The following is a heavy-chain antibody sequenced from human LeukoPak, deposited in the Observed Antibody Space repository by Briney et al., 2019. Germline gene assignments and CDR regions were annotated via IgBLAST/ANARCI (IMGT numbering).Heavy chain of an antibody. CDR2: MSSSSSYI. CDR1: GFTFGSYS. V-gene: IGHV3-21*01. J-gene: IGHJ4*02. D-gene: IGHD5-12*01. CDR3: ARDPPRLRLDY. Sequence: PGGSLRLSCAASGFTFGSYSMNWVRQAPGKGLEWVSSMSSSSSYIYYADSVKGRFTISRDNAKNSLYLQMNSLRAEDTAVYYCARDPPRLRLDYWGQGTLVTVSS.